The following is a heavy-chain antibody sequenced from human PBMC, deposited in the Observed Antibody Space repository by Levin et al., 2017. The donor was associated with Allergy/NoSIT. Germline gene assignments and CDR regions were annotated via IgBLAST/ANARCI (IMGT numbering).Heavy chain of an antibody. V-gene: IGHV5-51*01. CDR1: GYSFTNNW. J-gene: IGHJ4*02. Sequence: GESLKISGKGSGYSFTNNWIGWVRQMPGKGLEWMGIIFPGDSDTRYSPSFQGRVTISVDKSVSTAYLQWTSLEASDTAIYYCATTSAAGAIYYFDHWGQGTLVTVSS. CDR3: ATTSAAGAIYYFDH. D-gene: IGHD6-13*01. CDR2: IFPGDSDT.